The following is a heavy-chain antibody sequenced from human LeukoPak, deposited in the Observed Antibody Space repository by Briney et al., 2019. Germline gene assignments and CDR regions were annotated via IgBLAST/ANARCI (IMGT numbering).Heavy chain of an antibody. D-gene: IGHD1-26*01. J-gene: IGHJ4*02. Sequence: GESLKISCKGSGYSFTSYWIGWVRQMPGKGLEWMGIIYPGDSDTRYSPSFQGQVTISADKSISTAYLQWSSLKASDTAMYYCARLNTSGSYPGYFDYWGQGTLVTVSS. CDR1: GYSFTSYW. CDR3: ARLNTSGSYPGYFDY. CDR2: IYPGDSDT. V-gene: IGHV5-51*01.